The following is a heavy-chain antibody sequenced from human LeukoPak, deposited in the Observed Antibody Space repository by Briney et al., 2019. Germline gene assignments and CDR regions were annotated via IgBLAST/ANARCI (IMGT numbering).Heavy chain of an antibody. J-gene: IGHJ4*02. V-gene: IGHV3-30*02. Sequence: PGGSLRLSCAASGFTFSSYGMHWVRQAPGKGLEWVAFIRYDGSNKYYADSVKGRFTISRDNSKNTLYLQMNSLRAEDTAVYYCARDFGAVAVIEFYFDYWGQGTLVTVSS. CDR3: ARDFGAVAVIEFYFDY. CDR2: IRYDGSNK. D-gene: IGHD6-19*01. CDR1: GFTFSSYG.